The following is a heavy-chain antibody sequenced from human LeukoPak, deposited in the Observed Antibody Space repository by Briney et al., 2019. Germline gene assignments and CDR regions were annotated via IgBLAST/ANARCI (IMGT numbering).Heavy chain of an antibody. Sequence: SETLSLTCAVYGGSFSGYYWSWIRQPPGKRLEWIGEISHSGSTNYNPSLKSRVTISVDTSKNQFSLKLSSVTAADTAVYYCARYGDYYYYYYMDVWGKGTTVTVSS. CDR2: ISHSGST. CDR3: ARYGDYYYYYYMDV. D-gene: IGHD4-17*01. CDR1: GGSFSGYY. V-gene: IGHV4-34*01. J-gene: IGHJ6*03.